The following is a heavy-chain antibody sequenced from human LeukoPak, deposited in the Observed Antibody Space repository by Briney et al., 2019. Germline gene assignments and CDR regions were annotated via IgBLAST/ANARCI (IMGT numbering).Heavy chain of an antibody. CDR3: AREISSWYRTEGRFDP. V-gene: IGHV3-66*01. D-gene: IGHD6-13*01. J-gene: IGHJ5*02. CDR2: IYSGGST. Sequence: PGGYLRLSCAASGFTVSSNYMSWVRQAPGKGLEWVSVIYSGGSTYYADSVKGRFTISRDNSKNTLYLQMNSLRAEDTAVFYCAREISSWYRTEGRFDPWGQGTLVTVSS. CDR1: GFTVSSNY.